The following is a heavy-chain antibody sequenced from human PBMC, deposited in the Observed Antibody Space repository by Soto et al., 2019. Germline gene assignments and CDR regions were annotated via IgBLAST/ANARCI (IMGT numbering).Heavy chain of an antibody. J-gene: IGHJ3*02. Sequence: ASVTVSCKVSRYTLTELSMHWVRQAPGKGLEWMGGFDPEDGETIYAQKFQGRVTMTEDTSTDTAYMELSSLRAEDTALYYCAKCIQVNWNYDAFHIWGQGTMVTVSS. CDR3: AKCIQVNWNYDAFHI. D-gene: IGHD1-7*01. CDR2: FDPEDGET. CDR1: RYTLTELS. V-gene: IGHV1-24*01.